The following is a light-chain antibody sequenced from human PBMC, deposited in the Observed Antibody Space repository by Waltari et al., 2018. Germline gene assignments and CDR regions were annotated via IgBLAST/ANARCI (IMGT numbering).Light chain of an antibody. V-gene: IGKV1-5*03. Sequence: DIQMTQSPSTLSASIGDRFTITCRASQSISNWLAWYQQKPGKAPKLLIYKASSLESGVPSRFSGSGSGTEFTLTISSLQPDDFATYYCQQYNSNWYTFGQGTKLEIK. CDR3: QQYNSNWYT. CDR1: QSISNW. J-gene: IGKJ2*01. CDR2: KAS.